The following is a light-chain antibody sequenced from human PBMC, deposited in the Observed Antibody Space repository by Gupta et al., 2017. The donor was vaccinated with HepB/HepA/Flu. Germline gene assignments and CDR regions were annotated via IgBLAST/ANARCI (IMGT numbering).Light chain of an antibody. Sequence: EIVLTQSPGTLSLSPGERATLSCRASQSVNSYLAWYQQKPGQAPRVLIYDASTRATGIPDRFSGSGSGTDFTLTISRLEPEDFAVYYCQQYGSSLGSFGQGTKLEIK. V-gene: IGKV3-20*01. CDR3: QQYGSSLGS. CDR1: QSVNSY. J-gene: IGKJ2*04. CDR2: DAS.